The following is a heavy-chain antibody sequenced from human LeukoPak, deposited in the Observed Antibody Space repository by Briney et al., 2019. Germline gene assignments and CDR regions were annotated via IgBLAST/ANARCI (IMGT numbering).Heavy chain of an antibody. Sequence: RVASVKVSCKVSGYTLTELSMHWVRQAPGKGLEWMGGFDPEDGETIYAQKFQGRVTMTEDTSTDTAYMELSSLRSEDPAVYSCATDSPYSSGWYGGWGVYSSGMAVWGQGPRSPSP. J-gene: IGHJ6*02. V-gene: IGHV1-24*01. CDR3: ATDSPYSSGWYGGWGVYSSGMAV. CDR1: GYTLTELS. D-gene: IGHD6-19*01. CDR2: FDPEDGET.